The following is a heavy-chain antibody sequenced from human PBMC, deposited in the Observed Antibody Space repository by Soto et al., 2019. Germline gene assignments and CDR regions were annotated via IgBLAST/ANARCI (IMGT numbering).Heavy chain of an antibody. CDR3: ARDLKWGIAARYYYGMDV. D-gene: IGHD6-6*01. V-gene: IGHV1-69*06. CDR2: IIPIFGTA. Sequence: QVQLVQSGAEVKKPGSSVKVSCKASGGTFSSYAISWVRQAPGQGLEWMGGIIPIFGTANYAQKFQGRVTITADKATSTAYMELISLRSEDTAVYYCARDLKWGIAARYYYGMDVWGQGTTVTVSS. CDR1: GGTFSSYA. J-gene: IGHJ6*02.